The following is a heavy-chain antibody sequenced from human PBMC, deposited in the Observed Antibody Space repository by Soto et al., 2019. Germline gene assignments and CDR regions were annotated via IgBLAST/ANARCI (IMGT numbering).Heavy chain of an antibody. CDR1: GGSISSGDYY. CDR2: IYYSGST. V-gene: IGHV4-30-4*01. CDR3: VGGILRLSWFDP. J-gene: IGHJ5*02. Sequence: PSETLSVTCTVSGGSISSGDYYWSWIRQPPGKGLEWIGYIYYSGSTYYNPSLKSRVTISVDTSKKQFSLKLSSVTAADTAVYYCVGGILRLSWFDPWGQGTLVTVSS. D-gene: IGHD6-13*01.